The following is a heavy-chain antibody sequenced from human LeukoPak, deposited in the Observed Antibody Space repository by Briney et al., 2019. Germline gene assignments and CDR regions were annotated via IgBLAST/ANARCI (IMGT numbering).Heavy chain of an antibody. CDR3: TRGAGWLIDY. J-gene: IGHJ4*02. CDR2: IYHSGST. CDR1: GGSISSYY. Sequence: SETLSLTCTVSGGSISSYYWSWIRQPPGKGLEWIGYIYHSGSTDYNPSLKSRVTISADTSKNQFSLKLNSLTTADTAVYYCTRGAGWLIDYWGQGILVTVSS. D-gene: IGHD3-16*01. V-gene: IGHV4-59*01.